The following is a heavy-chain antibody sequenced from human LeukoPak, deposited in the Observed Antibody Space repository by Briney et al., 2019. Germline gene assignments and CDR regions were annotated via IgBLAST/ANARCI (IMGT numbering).Heavy chain of an antibody. Sequence: PGESLKISCKISGYRLTNNWIGWVRQVPGKGLEWMGLIYPGDSDTRYSPSFQGQVTFSVDTSISTAYLQLSGLRASDTAIYYCVRFGLTSSLDYWGQGTLVTVSS. CDR2: IYPGDSDT. CDR3: VRFGLTSSLDY. J-gene: IGHJ4*02. CDR1: GYRLTNNW. D-gene: IGHD6-13*01. V-gene: IGHV5-51*01.